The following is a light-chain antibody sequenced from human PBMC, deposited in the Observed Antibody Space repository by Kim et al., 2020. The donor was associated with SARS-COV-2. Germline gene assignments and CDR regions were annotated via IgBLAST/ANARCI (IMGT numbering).Light chain of an antibody. J-gene: IGKJ2*01. V-gene: IGKV1-5*03. CDR3: QEYDNYSRT. CDR2: RTS. CDR1: QTISTW. Sequence: GDSVTITCRASQTISTWLAWYQQKPGKAPNLLNYRTSILKDGVPSRFSGSVSGTEFTLTISSLQPDDFATYYCQEYDNYSRTFGQGTKLEIK.